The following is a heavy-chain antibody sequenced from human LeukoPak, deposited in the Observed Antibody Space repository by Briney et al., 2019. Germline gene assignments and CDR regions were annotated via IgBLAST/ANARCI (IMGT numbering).Heavy chain of an antibody. D-gene: IGHD3-22*01. Sequence: SGTLSLTCTVSGGSMSPYYWCWIRQPPGKGLEWIGYVYYSGSTTYNPSLRSRVTISVDTSKNQFSLKLSSVTAADTAVYYCARRTDSYGYYYYWGQGTLVTVSS. CDR3: ARRTDSYGYYYY. J-gene: IGHJ4*02. V-gene: IGHV4-59*01. CDR2: VYYSGST. CDR1: GGSMSPYY.